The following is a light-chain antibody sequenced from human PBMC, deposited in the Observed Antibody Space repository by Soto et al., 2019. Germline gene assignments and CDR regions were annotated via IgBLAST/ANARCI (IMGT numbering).Light chain of an antibody. CDR2: EVS. J-gene: IGLJ1*01. CDR1: SSDVGGYNY. CDR3: SSYAGSNIFYV. V-gene: IGLV2-8*01. Sequence: QSALTQPPSASGPPGQSVTISCTGTSSDVGGYNYVSWYQQHPGKAPKLMIYEVSKRPSGVPDRFSGSKSGNTASLTVSGLQAEDEADYYCSSYAGSNIFYVFGTGTKLTVL.